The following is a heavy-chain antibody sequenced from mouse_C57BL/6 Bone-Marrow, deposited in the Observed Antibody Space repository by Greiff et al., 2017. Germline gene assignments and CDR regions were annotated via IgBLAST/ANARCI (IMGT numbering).Heavy chain of an antibody. CDR2: IYPGNGDT. J-gene: IGHJ3*01. D-gene: IGHD2-4*01. Sequence: VQLQQSGAELVRPGASVKLSCTASGFNIKDDYMHWVKQRPEQGLEWIGWIYPGNGDTEYATKFQGKATITADTSSNTAYLQLSSLTTEDTTVYYWTTYSFYCDDDAWVAYWGQGTLVTVSA. CDR3: TTYSFYCDDDAWVAY. V-gene: IGHV14-4*01. CDR1: GFNIKDDY.